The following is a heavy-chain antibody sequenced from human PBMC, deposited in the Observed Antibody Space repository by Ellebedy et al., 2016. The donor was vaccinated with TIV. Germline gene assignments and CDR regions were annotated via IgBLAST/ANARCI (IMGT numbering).Heavy chain of an antibody. J-gene: IGHJ5*02. CDR3: ARVDSNRWLQLDGWFDP. V-gene: IGHV1-69*13. CDR2: FIPILGTA. CDR1: GDTFSRYA. D-gene: IGHD5-24*01. Sequence: AASVKVSCKASGDTFSRYAISWVRQAPGQGLEWLGGFIPILGTANYAQKFQDRVTLTADESTNTAYMELSSLRSEDTAVYYCARVDSNRWLQLDGWFDPWGQGTLVTVSS.